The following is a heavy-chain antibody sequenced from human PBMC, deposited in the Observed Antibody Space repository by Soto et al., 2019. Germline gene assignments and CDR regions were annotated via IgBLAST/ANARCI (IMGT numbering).Heavy chain of an antibody. CDR1: GGSFSGYY. CDR3: ARQGAVTGTSPILDY. CDR2: ISHSGST. Sequence: QVQLQQWGAGLLKPSETLSLTCAVYGGSFSGYYWSWIRQPPGKGLEWIGEISHSGSTNYNPSLKSRVTISVDTSKNHFSLNLSSLTAADTAVYYCARQGAVTGTSPILDYWGQGALITVSS. V-gene: IGHV4-34*01. D-gene: IGHD6-19*01. J-gene: IGHJ4*02.